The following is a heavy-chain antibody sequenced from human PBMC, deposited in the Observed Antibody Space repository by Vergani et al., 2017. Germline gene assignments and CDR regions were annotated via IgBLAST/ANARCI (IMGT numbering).Heavy chain of an antibody. CDR1: GGSFSTGGQS. Sequence: QVQLQESGPGLVKPSQTLSLTCTVSGGSFSTGGQSWTWLRPSAGKGLEWIGRIYTSGATNYNPSLRSRAIMSVASSKKQFSLKLTSGTAADTAVYYCARDGGEYDKDALDVWGQGTKVTVTS. CDR2: IYTSGAT. J-gene: IGHJ3*01. CDR3: ARDGGEYDKDALDV. D-gene: IGHD2-21*01. V-gene: IGHV4-61*02.